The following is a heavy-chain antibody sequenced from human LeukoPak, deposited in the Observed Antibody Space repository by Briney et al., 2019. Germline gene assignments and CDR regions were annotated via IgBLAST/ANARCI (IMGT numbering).Heavy chain of an antibody. CDR1: GYTFTSYG. CDR2: ISAYNGNT. CDR3: ARVLGLTTVRYFDY. J-gene: IGHJ4*02. D-gene: IGHD4-17*01. Sequence: ASVKVSCKASGYTFTSYGISWVRQAPGQGLEWMGWISAYNGNTSYAQKLQSRVTMTTDTSTSTAYMELRSLRSDDTAVYYCARVLGLTTVRYFDYWGQGTLVTVSS. V-gene: IGHV1-18*01.